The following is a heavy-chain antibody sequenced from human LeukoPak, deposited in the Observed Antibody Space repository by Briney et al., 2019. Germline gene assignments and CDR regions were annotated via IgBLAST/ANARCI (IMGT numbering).Heavy chain of an antibody. CDR3: AKGYRQQPFDY. D-gene: IGHD6-13*01. Sequence: GGSLRLSCAASGFTFSNYGMHWVRQAPGKGLEWVAVISYDGSNKFYADSVKGRFTISRDNSKNTLYLQMNNLRVEDTAVFYCAKGYRQQPFDYWGQGTLVTVSS. J-gene: IGHJ4*02. V-gene: IGHV3-30*18. CDR2: ISYDGSNK. CDR1: GFTFSNYG.